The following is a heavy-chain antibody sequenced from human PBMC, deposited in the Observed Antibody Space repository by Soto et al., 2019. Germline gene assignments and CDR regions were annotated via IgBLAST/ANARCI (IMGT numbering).Heavy chain of an antibody. J-gene: IGHJ6*03. D-gene: IGHD2-15*01. V-gene: IGHV3-11*01. Sequence: GGSLRLSCAASGFTFSDYYMSWIRQAPGKGLEWVSYISSSGSTIYYADSVKGRFTISWDNAKNSLYLQMNSLRAEDTAVYYCARDHCSGGSCYSVYYYYYMDVWGKGTTVTVSS. CDR1: GFTFSDYY. CDR2: ISSSGSTI. CDR3: ARDHCSGGSCYSVYYYYYMDV.